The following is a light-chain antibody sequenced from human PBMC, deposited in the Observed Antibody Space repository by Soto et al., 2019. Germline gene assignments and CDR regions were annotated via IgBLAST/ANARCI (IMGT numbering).Light chain of an antibody. V-gene: IGLV3-1*01. CDR3: QAWDSSTACVV. J-gene: IGLJ2*01. CDR1: KLGDKY. CDR2: PDS. Sequence: SYELTQPPSVSVSPGQTASITCYGDKLGDKYACWYQQKPGHSPVLVIYPDSKRPSGIPERFSGSNSGNTATLTISGTQAMDEADYYCQAWDSSTACVVFGGGTKLTVL.